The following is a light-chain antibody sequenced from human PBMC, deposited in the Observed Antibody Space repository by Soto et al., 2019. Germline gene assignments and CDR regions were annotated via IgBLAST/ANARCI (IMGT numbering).Light chain of an antibody. CDR3: QQYGTFAT. CDR1: QSISSSY. CDR2: VAY. Sequence: EIVLTQSPGTLSLSPGERATLSCRASQSISSSYLAWYQQKPGQAPRLLIYVAYNRATCTPDRFSGSGSGTDFTLTISRLEPEDFAVYYWQQYGTFATFGQGTRLEIK. V-gene: IGKV3-20*01. J-gene: IGKJ5*01.